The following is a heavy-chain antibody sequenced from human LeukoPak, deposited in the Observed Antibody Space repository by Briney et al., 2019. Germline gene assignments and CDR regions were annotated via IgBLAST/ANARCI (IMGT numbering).Heavy chain of an antibody. CDR2: INHSGST. CDR1: GGSFSGYY. CDR3: ARVRSLHFTMVRGVIAYYFDY. V-gene: IGHV4-34*01. D-gene: IGHD3-10*01. J-gene: IGHJ4*02. Sequence: SETLSLTCAVYGGSFSGYYWSWIRQPPGKGLEWIGEINHSGSTNYNPSLTSRVTISVDTSKNQFSLKLSSVTAADTAVYYCARVRSLHFTMVRGVIAYYFDYWGQGTLVTVSS.